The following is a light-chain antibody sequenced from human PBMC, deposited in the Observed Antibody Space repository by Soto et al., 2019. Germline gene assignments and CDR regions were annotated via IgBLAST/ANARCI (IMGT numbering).Light chain of an antibody. CDR1: QTITSSY. Sequence: EIVLTQSPGTLSLSPGERATLSCRASQTITSSYLAWYQQKSGQAPRLLIYAASSRATGIPDRFSGSGSGPEFILTISRLEPEHFGVYYCQQYGGSPPIIFGQGTRLGI. J-gene: IGKJ5*01. CDR3: QQYGGSPPII. V-gene: IGKV3-20*01. CDR2: AAS.